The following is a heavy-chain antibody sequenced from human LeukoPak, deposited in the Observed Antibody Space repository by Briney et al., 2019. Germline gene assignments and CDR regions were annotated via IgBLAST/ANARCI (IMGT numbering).Heavy chain of an antibody. D-gene: IGHD2-21*02. CDR1: GFTFSSYG. J-gene: IGHJ2*01. CDR3: AKEPTSSPGDFYWYFDL. V-gene: IGHV3-30*18. CDR2: ISYDGSNK. Sequence: GGSLRLSCAASGFTFSSYGMHWVRQAPGKGLEWVAFISYDGSNKYFADSVKGRFTISRDNSRNTLYLQMNSLRAEDTAVYYCAKEPTSSPGDFYWYFDLWGRGTLVTASS.